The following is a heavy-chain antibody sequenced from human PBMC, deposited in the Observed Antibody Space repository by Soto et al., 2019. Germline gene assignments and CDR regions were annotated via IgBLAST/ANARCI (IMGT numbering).Heavy chain of an antibody. V-gene: IGHV3-23*01. J-gene: IGHJ4*02. CDR3: AKDLYFDWLLPPPLDY. Sequence: PGGSLRLSCAASCFTFSSYAMSWVRQAPGKGLEWVSAISGSGGSTYYADSVKGRFTISRDNSKNTLYLQMNSLRAEDTAVYYCAKDLYFDWLLPPPLDYWGQGTLVTVSS. D-gene: IGHD3-9*01. CDR2: ISGSGGST. CDR1: CFTFSSYA.